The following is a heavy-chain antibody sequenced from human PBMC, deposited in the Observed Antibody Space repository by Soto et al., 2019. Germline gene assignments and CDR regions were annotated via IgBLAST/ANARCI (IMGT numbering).Heavy chain of an antibody. V-gene: IGHV3-74*02. CDR3: TSVFDY. CDR1: GFTFTNVW. Sequence: EVQLVESGGGLVQPGGSLRLSCAASGFTFTNVWVHWVRQVPGKGLVWVARVNSDGTGTSYADSVRGRFAISRDNAKNTAYLQMNSLRVEDTAVYYCTSVFDYWGQGIQVTVSS. J-gene: IGHJ4*02. CDR2: VNSDGTGT.